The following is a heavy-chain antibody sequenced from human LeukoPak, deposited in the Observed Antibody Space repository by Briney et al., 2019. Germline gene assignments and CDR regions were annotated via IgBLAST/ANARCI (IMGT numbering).Heavy chain of an antibody. CDR3: ARPSIQEEEYGYGPPFDY. J-gene: IGHJ4*02. CDR2: INHSGST. D-gene: IGHD5-18*01. V-gene: IGHV4-34*01. CDR1: GGSFSGYY. Sequence: SETLSLTCAVYGGSFSGYYWSWIRQPPGKGLEWIGEINHSGSTNSSPSVKSRVTISVDASKNQFSLKLSSVTAADTAIYYCARPSIQEEEYGYGPPFDYWGQGTLVTVSS.